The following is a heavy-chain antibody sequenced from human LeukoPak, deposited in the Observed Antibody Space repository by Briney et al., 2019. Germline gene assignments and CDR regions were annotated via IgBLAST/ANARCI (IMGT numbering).Heavy chain of an antibody. CDR2: IVVGSGNT. CDR3: AATLSPTSGWFYYYGMDV. D-gene: IGHD6-19*01. Sequence: SVKVSCKASGFTFTSSAMQWVRQARGQRLEWIGWIVVGSGNTNYAQKFQERVTITRDMSTSTAYMELSSLRSEDTAVYYCAATLSPTSGWFYYYGMDVWGQGTTVTVSS. CDR1: GFTFTSSA. J-gene: IGHJ6*02. V-gene: IGHV1-58*02.